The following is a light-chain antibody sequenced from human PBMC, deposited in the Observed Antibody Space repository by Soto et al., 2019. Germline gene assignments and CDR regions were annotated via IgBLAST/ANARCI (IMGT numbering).Light chain of an antibody. J-gene: IGKJ1*01. CDR1: QSISSW. V-gene: IGKV1-5*03. CDR3: QHYNSYSEA. CDR2: KAS. Sequence: IHLTQSPSTLSGSVGDSVTITCRASQSISSWLAWYQQKPGKAPKLLIYKASTLKSGVPSRFSGSGSGTELTLTISSLQPDDFATYYCQHYNSYSEAFGQGTKVDI.